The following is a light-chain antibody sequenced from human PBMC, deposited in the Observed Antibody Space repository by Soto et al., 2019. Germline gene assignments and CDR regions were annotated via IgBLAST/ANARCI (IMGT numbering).Light chain of an antibody. Sequence: QSALTQPASVSGSPGQSITISCTGTSSDVGGTNYVSWYQQLPGKAPKLMIYDVSDRPSGVSNRFSGSKSGNTASLTISGFQAEDEADYYCSSYTSRSLYIFGTGTKLTVL. CDR2: DVS. CDR3: SSYTSRSLYI. CDR1: SSDVGGTNY. J-gene: IGLJ1*01. V-gene: IGLV2-14*01.